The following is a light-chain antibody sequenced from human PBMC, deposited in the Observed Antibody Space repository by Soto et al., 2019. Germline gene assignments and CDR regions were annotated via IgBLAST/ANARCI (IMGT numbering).Light chain of an antibody. Sequence: QSVLTQPPSASGSPGQSVTISCTGSSSDVGGYTYVSWYQQHPGKAPKLMIHEVTKRPSGVPDRFSGSKSGNTAFLTVSGRQAEDEANYYCSSFAGGNIWVFGGGTQLTVL. CDR2: EVT. CDR1: SSDVGGYTY. V-gene: IGLV2-8*01. J-gene: IGLJ3*02. CDR3: SSFAGGNIWV.